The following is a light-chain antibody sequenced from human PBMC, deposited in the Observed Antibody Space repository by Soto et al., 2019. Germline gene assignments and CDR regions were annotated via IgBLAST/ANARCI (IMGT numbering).Light chain of an antibody. CDR3: AAWDDSPQV. V-gene: IGLV1-44*01. Sequence: QSVLTQPASASGTPGQRVTISCSGSSSNIGSNTVNWYQQLPGTAPKLLIYSNNQRPSGVPDRFSGSKSGTSASLAISGLQSEDEPDYYCAAWDDSPQVFGTGTKVTVL. CDR1: SSNIGSNT. J-gene: IGLJ1*01. CDR2: SNN.